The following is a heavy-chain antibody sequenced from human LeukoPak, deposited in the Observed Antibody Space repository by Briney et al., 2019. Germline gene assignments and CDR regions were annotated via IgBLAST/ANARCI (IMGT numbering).Heavy chain of an antibody. J-gene: IGHJ6*02. Sequence: GRSLRLSCAASGFTFSSYAMHWVRQAPGKGLEWVAVISYDGSNKYYADSVKGRFTISRDNSKNTLYLQMNSLRAEDTAVYYCARGRAQGSIYYYGMDVWGQGTTVTVSS. D-gene: IGHD2-15*01. CDR3: ARGRAQGSIYYYGMDV. CDR2: ISYDGSNK. CDR1: GFTFSSYA. V-gene: IGHV3-30*04.